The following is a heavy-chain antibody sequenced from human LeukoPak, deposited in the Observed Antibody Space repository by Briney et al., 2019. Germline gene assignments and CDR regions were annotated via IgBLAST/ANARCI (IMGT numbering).Heavy chain of an antibody. CDR2: IYTSGST. CDR3: ASQPIGVFWSGHDAFDI. V-gene: IGHV4-4*07. J-gene: IGHJ3*02. CDR1: GGSISSYY. D-gene: IGHD3-3*01. Sequence: SETLSLTCTVSGGSISSYYWSWSRQPAGKVLEWIGRIYTSGSTNYNPSLKSRVTMSVDTSKNQFSLKLSSVTAADTAVYYCASQPIGVFWSGHDAFDIWGQGTMVTVSS.